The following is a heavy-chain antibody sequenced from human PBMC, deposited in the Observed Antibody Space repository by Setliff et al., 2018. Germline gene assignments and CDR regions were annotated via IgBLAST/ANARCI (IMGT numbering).Heavy chain of an antibody. CDR2: IHYSENT. J-gene: IGHJ4*02. D-gene: IGHD1-26*01. CDR1: GGSITSGRYY. Sequence: SETLSLTCTVSGGSITSGRYYWGWIRQPPGQGLEWIASIHYSENTYYNPSLKTRVTISVDTSKNQFSLKLDSVTAADTALYYCARSPSSGAYWNPRPFYSDYWARGTLVTAPQ. CDR3: ARSPSSGAYWNPRPFYSDY. V-gene: IGHV4-39*01.